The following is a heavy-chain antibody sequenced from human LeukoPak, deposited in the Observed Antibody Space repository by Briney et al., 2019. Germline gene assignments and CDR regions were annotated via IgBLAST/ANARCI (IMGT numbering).Heavy chain of an antibody. CDR1: GYTFTSYD. CDR2: MNPNSGNT. Sequence: WASVKVSCKASGYTFTSYDINWVRQATGQGLEWMGWMNPNSGNTGYAQKFQGSVTMTRNTSISTAYMELSSLRSEDTAVYYCARHSNHGMITFGGVIGNFDYWGQGTLVTVSS. D-gene: IGHD3-16*01. CDR3: ARHSNHGMITFGGVIGNFDY. V-gene: IGHV1-8*01. J-gene: IGHJ4*02.